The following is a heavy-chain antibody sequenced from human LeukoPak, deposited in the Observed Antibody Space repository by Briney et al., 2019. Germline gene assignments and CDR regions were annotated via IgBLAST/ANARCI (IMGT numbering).Heavy chain of an antibody. Sequence: SVKVSCKASGGTFSSYAISWVRQAPGQGLEWMGGIIPIFGTANYAQKFQGRVTITADESTSTAYMELSSLRSEDTAVYYCARDGTGRGRYYYYGMDVWGKGTTVTVSS. V-gene: IGHV1-69*13. CDR3: ARDGTGRGRYYYYGMDV. CDR2: IIPIFGTA. CDR1: GGTFSSYA. D-gene: IGHD3-10*01. J-gene: IGHJ6*04.